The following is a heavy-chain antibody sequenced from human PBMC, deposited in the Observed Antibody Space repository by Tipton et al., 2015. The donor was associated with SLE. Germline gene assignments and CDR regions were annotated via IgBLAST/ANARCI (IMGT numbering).Heavy chain of an antibody. V-gene: IGHV4-61*09. Sequence: TLSLTCTVSGGSISSGSYYWSWIRQPAGKGLEWIGHIYSNGSTHYNPSLKSRVTISVDTSKDQFSLKLSSVTAADTAVYYCAVKGGLRTRNWVGPWGQGTLVTVSS. D-gene: IGHD4-17*01. CDR2: IYSNGST. CDR3: AVKGGLRTRNWVGP. CDR1: GGSISSGSYY. J-gene: IGHJ5*02.